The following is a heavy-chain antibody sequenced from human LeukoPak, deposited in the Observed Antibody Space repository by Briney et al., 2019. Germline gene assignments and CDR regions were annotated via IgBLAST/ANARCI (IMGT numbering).Heavy chain of an antibody. CDR1: GFTFSSSA. V-gene: IGHV3-23*01. CDR2: ISASGGST. CDR3: AKDQRVRTVVTQPLNAFDI. D-gene: IGHD4-23*01. Sequence: GGSLRLSCAAPGFTFSSSAMSWVRQVPGKGLEWVSGISASGGSTSYADSVRGRFTISRDNSKNTLYLQMNSLRAEDTAVYYCAKDQRVRTVVTQPLNAFDIWGQGAMVTVSS. J-gene: IGHJ3*02.